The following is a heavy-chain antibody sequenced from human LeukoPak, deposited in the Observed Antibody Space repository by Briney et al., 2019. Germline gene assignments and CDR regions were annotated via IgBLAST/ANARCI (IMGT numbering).Heavy chain of an antibody. CDR1: GYTFTSYD. D-gene: IGHD6-19*01. CDR2: MNPNSGNT. Sequence: ASVKVSCKASGYTFTSYDINWVRQATGQGLEWMGWMNPNSGNTGYAQKFQVRVTMPRNTSQSTAYMELSSLRSEDAAVYYCARGRIAVAGGDYWGQGTLVTVSS. CDR3: ARGRIAVAGGDY. V-gene: IGHV1-8*01. J-gene: IGHJ4*02.